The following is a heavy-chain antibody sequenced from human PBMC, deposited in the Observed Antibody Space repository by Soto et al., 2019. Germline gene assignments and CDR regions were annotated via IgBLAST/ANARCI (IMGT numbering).Heavy chain of an antibody. V-gene: IGHV4-31*03. Sequence: NLSLTGTGSNDSMISGGYFWVWIRQHPGKGVEWIGHISSIGSPNPNPCLKSRVSMSLDTSNNQFSLKLTSVTVADTAVYYCARGGGYTASGGNSGFWFDPWGQGTLVTVS. J-gene: IGHJ5*02. CDR3: ARGGGYTASGGNSGFWFDP. CDR2: ISSIGSP. D-gene: IGHD5-18*01. CDR1: NDSMISGGYF.